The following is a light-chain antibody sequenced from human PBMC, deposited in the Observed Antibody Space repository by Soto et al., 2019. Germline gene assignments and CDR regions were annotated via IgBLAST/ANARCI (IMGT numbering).Light chain of an antibody. V-gene: IGKV3-20*01. J-gene: IGKJ1*01. CDR3: QLYGNSPWT. Sequence: EIVLTQSPGTLSLSPGERGTLSCRASQSVSSGYLAWYQQKPGQAPRLLIYGASGRATGIPDRFSGSGSGTDFTLTISRLEPEDFAVYYCQLYGNSPWTFGQGTKVDIK. CDR1: QSVSSGY. CDR2: GAS.